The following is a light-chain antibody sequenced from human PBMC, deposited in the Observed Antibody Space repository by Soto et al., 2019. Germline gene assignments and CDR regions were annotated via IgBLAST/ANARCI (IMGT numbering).Light chain of an antibody. CDR2: AAS. V-gene: IGKV1-9*01. CDR1: QGISTY. Sequence: DIQLNQSPSFLSASVGERVTITCRASQGISTYLAWYQQKPGKAPKLLIYAASTLQSGVPSRFSGSGSGTDFTLTISCLQSEDFATYYCQQYYSYPLTFGQGTKVDI. J-gene: IGKJ1*01. CDR3: QQYYSYPLT.